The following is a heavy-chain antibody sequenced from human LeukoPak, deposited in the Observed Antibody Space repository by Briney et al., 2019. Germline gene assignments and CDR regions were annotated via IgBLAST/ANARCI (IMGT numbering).Heavy chain of an antibody. V-gene: IGHV3-23*01. D-gene: IGHD6-19*01. CDR3: AKTTVGYSSGRYPGWPADC. Sequence: PGGSLRLSCAASGFTFNTYAIYWVRQAPGKGLEWVSGMCGSGGCTYYADSVKGRFTISRDNSKNTVYLQMNSLTADDTAVYYCAKTTVGYSSGRYPGWPADCWGQGTLVTVSP. J-gene: IGHJ4*02. CDR2: MCGSGGCT. CDR1: GFTFNTYA.